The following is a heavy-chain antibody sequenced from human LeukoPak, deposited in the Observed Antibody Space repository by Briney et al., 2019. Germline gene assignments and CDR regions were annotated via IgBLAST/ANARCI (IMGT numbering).Heavy chain of an antibody. CDR2: ISGSGGST. J-gene: IGHJ4*02. Sequence: PGGSLRLSCAASGFTFSSYAMSWVRQAPGKGLEWVSAISGSGGSTYYADSVEGRFTISRDNSKNTLYLQMNSLRAEDTAVYYCAKDPVLRFLEWSSPSYFDYWGQGTLVTVSS. CDR3: AKDPVLRFLEWSSPSYFDY. CDR1: GFTFSSYA. V-gene: IGHV3-23*01. D-gene: IGHD3-3*01.